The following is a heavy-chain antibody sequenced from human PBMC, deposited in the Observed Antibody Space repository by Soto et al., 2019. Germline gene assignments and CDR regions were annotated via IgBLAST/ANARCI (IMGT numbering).Heavy chain of an antibody. CDR2: IWYDGSNK. CDR3: ARDQDFWSGPYCLFDY. CDR1: GFTFSSYG. J-gene: IGHJ4*02. V-gene: IGHV3-33*01. D-gene: IGHD3-3*01. Sequence: QVQLVESGGGVVQPGRSLRLSCAASGFTFSSYGMHWVRQAPGKGLEWVAVIWYDGSNKYYADSVKGRFTISRDNSKNTLYLQMNSLRAEDTAVYYCARDQDFWSGPYCLFDYWGQGTLVTVSS.